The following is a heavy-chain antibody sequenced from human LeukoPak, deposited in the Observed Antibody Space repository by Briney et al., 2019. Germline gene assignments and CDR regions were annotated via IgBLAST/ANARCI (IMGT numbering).Heavy chain of an antibody. V-gene: IGHV3-21*01. CDR3: LVTTRSRGFDY. J-gene: IGHJ4*02. CDR2: ISSSSSYI. CDR1: GFTFSSYG. D-gene: IGHD1/OR15-1a*01. Sequence: PGGSLRLSCAASGFTFSSYGMNWVRQAPGKGLEWVSSISSSSSYIYYAGSVKGRFTISRDNPKNSVYLQMSSLRAEDTAVYYCLVTTRSRGFDYWGQGTLVTVSS.